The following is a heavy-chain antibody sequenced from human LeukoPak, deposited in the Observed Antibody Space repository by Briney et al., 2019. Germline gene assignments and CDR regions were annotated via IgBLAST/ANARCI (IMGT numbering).Heavy chain of an antibody. D-gene: IGHD5-18*01. J-gene: IGHJ4*02. CDR1: GGSFSGYY. CDR2: INHNGST. CDR3: ARGYIRYSYDLAFDY. V-gene: IGHV4-34*01. Sequence: PSETLSLTCAVYGGSFSGYYWSWIRQPPGKGLERIEEINHNGSTNYNPSLKSRVTISVDTSKNQFSLKLSSVTAADTAVYYCARGYIRYSYDLAFDYWGQGTLVTVSS.